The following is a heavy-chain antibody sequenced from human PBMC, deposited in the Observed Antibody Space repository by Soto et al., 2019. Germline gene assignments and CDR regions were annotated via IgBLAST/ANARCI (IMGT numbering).Heavy chain of an antibody. CDR1: GGSISSSSYY. Sequence: QLQLQESGPGLVKPSETLSLTCTVSGGSISSSSYYWGWIRQPPGKGLEWIGSIYYSGSTYYNPSLKSRVTLSVDTSKNQFSLKLSSVTAADTAVYYCARFGYVDTAMVYYFDYWGQGTLVTVSS. V-gene: IGHV4-39*01. D-gene: IGHD5-18*01. J-gene: IGHJ4*02. CDR2: IYYSGST. CDR3: ARFGYVDTAMVYYFDY.